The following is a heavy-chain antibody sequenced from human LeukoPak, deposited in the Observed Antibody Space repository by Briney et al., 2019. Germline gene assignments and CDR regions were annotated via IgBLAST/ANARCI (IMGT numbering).Heavy chain of an antibody. Sequence: GGSLRLSCAASGFTFSSYAMSWVRQAPGKGLEWVSAISGSGGSTGYADSVKGRFTISRDNAKNSLYLQMNSLRAEDTALYYCARGLSVAGGTADYWGQGTLVTVSS. CDR3: ARGLSVAGGTADY. V-gene: IGHV3-23*01. J-gene: IGHJ4*02. D-gene: IGHD6-19*01. CDR1: GFTFSSYA. CDR2: ISGSGGST.